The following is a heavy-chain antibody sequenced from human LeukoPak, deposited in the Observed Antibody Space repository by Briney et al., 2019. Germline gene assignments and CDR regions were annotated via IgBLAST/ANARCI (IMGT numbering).Heavy chain of an antibody. CDR3: ARDRGEQQLPDYYYYGMDV. J-gene: IGHJ6*02. D-gene: IGHD6-13*01. V-gene: IGHV3-7*01. CDR1: GFTLTNHG. Sequence: GGSLRLSCAVSGFTLTNHGVSWVRQAPGKGLEWVANIKQDGSEEYYVDSVKGRFTISRDNAKNSLYLQMNSLRAEDTAVYYCARDRGEQQLPDYYYYGMDVWGQGTTVTVSS. CDR2: IKQDGSEE.